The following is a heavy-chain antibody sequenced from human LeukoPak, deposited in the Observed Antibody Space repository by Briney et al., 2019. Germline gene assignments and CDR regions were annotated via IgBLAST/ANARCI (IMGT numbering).Heavy chain of an antibody. CDR3: ARPLRISAYREAFDV. CDR2: IHYSGSA. J-gene: IGHJ3*01. CDR1: GDSFSTSTYY. V-gene: IGHV4-39*01. D-gene: IGHD3-22*01. Sequence: SETLSLTCTVSGDSFSTSTYYWGWIRQPPGKGLEWIGSIHYSGSAYSNPSLKSRVTISVDASKDQFSLKLSSVTAADTAVYYCARPLRISAYREAFDVWGQGTMVTVSS.